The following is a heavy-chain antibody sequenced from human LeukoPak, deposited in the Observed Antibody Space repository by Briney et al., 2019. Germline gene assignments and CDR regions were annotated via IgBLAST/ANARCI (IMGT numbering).Heavy chain of an antibody. CDR3: ARDRDGYYY. CDR2: IKQDGSEK. Sequence: GGSLRLSCAASGFTVSSYWMSWVRQAPGKGLEWVANIKQDGSEKYYVDSVKGRFTISRDNAKNSLYLQMNSLRAEDTAVYYCARDRDGYYYWGQGTLVTVSS. J-gene: IGHJ4*02. V-gene: IGHV3-7*01. D-gene: IGHD5-24*01. CDR1: GFTVSSYW.